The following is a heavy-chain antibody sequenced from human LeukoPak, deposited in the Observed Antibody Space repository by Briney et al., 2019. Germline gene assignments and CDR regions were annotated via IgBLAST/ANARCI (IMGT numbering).Heavy chain of an antibody. Sequence: SETLSLTCTASGGSISSYYLSWIRQPPGKGLEWIGRIYTSGSTNYNPPLKRRVTISVDNSTTQFSLKLSAVTAADTAVYYCARLKRSNGNDMVTNWFDPWGQGTLVTVSS. CDR3: ARLKRSNGNDMVTNWFDP. CDR2: IYTSGST. CDR1: GGSISSYY. J-gene: IGHJ5*02. D-gene: IGHD1-1*01. V-gene: IGHV4-4*07.